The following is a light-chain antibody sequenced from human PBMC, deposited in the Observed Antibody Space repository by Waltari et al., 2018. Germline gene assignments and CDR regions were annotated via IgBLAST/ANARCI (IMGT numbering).Light chain of an antibody. CDR3: SSYAGKYV. CDR1: SSDVGGNDY. V-gene: IGLV2-8*01. CDR2: KVY. Sequence: QSALTQFPSASGSPGQSVTISCTGTSSDVGGNDYISWYQQHPGKAPKVIIYKVYKRPSGVPDRFSGSKSCNPASLTVSGLQAEDEANYYCSSYAGKYVFGGGTKLTVL. J-gene: IGLJ3*02.